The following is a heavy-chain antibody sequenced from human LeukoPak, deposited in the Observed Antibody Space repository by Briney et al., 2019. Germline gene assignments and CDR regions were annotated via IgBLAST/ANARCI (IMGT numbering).Heavy chain of an antibody. V-gene: IGHV3-66*01. CDR2: IYSGGST. Sequence: GGSLRLSCAASGFTVSSNYMSWVRQAPGKGLEWVSVIYSGGSTYYADSVKGRFTISRDNSKNTLYLQMNSLRAEDTAVYYCARDYSYDSSGYWGQGTLVTVSS. CDR1: GFTVSSNY. J-gene: IGHJ4*02. CDR3: ARDYSYDSSGY. D-gene: IGHD3-22*01.